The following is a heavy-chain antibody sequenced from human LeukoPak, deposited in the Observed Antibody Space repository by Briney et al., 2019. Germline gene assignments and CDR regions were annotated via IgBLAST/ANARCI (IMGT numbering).Heavy chain of an antibody. D-gene: IGHD4-23*01. CDR1: GGSFSGYY. CDR2: INHSGST. V-gene: IGHV4-34*01. Sequence: SETLSLTCAVYGGSFSGYYWSWIRQPPGKGLEWIGGINHSGSTNYNPSLKSRVTISVDTSKNQFSLKLSSVTAADTAVYYCTCTVVTPTDYWGQGTLDTVSS. CDR3: TCTVVTPTDY. J-gene: IGHJ4*02.